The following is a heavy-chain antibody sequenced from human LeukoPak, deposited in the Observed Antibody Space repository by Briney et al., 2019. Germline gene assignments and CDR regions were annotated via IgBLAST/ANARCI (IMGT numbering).Heavy chain of an antibody. D-gene: IGHD6-13*01. CDR1: GGTFSSYA. V-gene: IGHV1-69*13. J-gene: IGHJ5*02. CDR2: IIPIFGTA. Sequence: ASVKVSCKASGGTFSSYAISWVRQAPGQGLEWMGGIIPIFGTANYAQKFQGRVTITADESTSTAYMELSSLRSEDTAVYYCARVGSSWTLNHKYNWFDPWGQGTLVTVSS. CDR3: ARVGSSWTLNHKYNWFDP.